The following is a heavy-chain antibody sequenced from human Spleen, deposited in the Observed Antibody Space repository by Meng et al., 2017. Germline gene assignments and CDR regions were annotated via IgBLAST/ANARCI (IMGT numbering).Heavy chain of an antibody. CDR1: GFIFSDYY. CDR3: VRDRWEVVGGHYFDY. Sequence: GESLKISCAASGFIFSDYYMSWIRQAPGKGPEWISNVGNSGGNIYYADSVKGRFTISRDNAKNSMYLQMKGLRADDTAVYYCVRDRWEVVGGHYFDYWGQGALVTVSS. CDR2: VGNSGGNI. J-gene: IGHJ4*02. D-gene: IGHD1-26*01. V-gene: IGHV3-11*04.